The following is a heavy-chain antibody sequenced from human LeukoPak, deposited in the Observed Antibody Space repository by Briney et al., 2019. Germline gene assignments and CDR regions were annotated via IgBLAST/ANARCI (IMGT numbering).Heavy chain of an antibody. Sequence: TGGSLRLSCAASGFTFSSYSMNWVRQAPGKGLEWVSSISSSSSYIYYADSVKGRFTISRDNAKNSLYLQMNSLRAEDTAVYYCARGGPPSSSWYLYYYYYYGMDVWGQGTTVTVSS. V-gene: IGHV3-21*04. J-gene: IGHJ6*02. CDR2: ISSSSSYI. CDR1: GFTFSSYS. D-gene: IGHD6-13*01. CDR3: ARGGPPSSSWYLYYYYYYGMDV.